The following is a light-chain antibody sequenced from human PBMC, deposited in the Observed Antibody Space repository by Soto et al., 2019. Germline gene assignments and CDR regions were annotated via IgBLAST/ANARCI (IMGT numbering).Light chain of an antibody. J-gene: IGKJ4*01. CDR1: QGIGSW. V-gene: IGKV1-12*01. Sequence: DIQMTQSPSSVSASLGDGVTITCRASQGIGSWLAWYQQRPGKAPKLLISAASSLQSGVPSRFSGSGSGTDFTLTISNLQPEDFATYFCQQVYSFPLTFGGGTKVDIK. CDR2: AAS. CDR3: QQVYSFPLT.